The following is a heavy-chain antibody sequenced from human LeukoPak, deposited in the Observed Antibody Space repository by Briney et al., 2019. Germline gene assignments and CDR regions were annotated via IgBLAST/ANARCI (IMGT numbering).Heavy chain of an antibody. CDR1: GFTFSSYW. J-gene: IGHJ4*02. D-gene: IGHD3-10*01. V-gene: IGHV3-7*01. CDR2: IKQDGSEK. CDR3: ARGRGVLLWFGEFNS. Sequence: GGSLRLSCAASGFTFSSYWMNWVRQAPGKRLEWVANIKQDGSEKYYVDSVKGRFTISRDNANNSLYLQMNSLGAEDTAVYYCARGRGVLLWFGEFNSWGQGTLVTVSS.